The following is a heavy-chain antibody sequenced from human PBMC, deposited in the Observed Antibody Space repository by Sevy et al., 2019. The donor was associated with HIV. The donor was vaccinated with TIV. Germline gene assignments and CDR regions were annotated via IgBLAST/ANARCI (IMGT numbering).Heavy chain of an antibody. J-gene: IGHJ6*02. Sequence: ASVKVSCKASGYTFTGYYMHWVRQAPGQGLEWMGWLNPNSGGTNYAPKFQGRVTMTRDTSISTAYMELSRLRSDETAVYYCARDHERIAVADLYYYYGMDVWGQGTTVTVSS. CDR3: ARDHERIAVADLYYYYGMDV. CDR1: GYTFTGYY. CDR2: LNPNSGGT. V-gene: IGHV1-2*02. D-gene: IGHD6-19*01.